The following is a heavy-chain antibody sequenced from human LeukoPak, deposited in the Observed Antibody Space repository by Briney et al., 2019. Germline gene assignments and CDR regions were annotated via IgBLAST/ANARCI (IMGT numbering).Heavy chain of an antibody. CDR1: GDSFSAYY. CDR3: ARGRVPVPATSFDY. V-gene: IGHV4-34*01. Sequence: PSETLSLTCAVYGDSFSAYYWNWIRQSPGKGLKWIGAINHSGSTDYDPSLKSRVTISVDTSKNQFSLKLSSVTAADTAVYYCARGRVPVPATSFDYWGQGILVTVSS. J-gene: IGHJ4*02. D-gene: IGHD2-2*01. CDR2: INHSGST.